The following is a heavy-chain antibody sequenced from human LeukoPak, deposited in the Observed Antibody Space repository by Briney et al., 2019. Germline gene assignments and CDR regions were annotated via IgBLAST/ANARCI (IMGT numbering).Heavy chain of an antibody. D-gene: IGHD3-16*02. V-gene: IGHV1-2*04. CDR2: INPNSGGT. CDR1: GYTFSSYY. Sequence: ASVKVSCKASGYTFSSYYMHWVRQAPGQGLEWMGWINPNSGGTNYAQKFQGWVTMTRDTSISTASMELSRLRSDDTAVYYCARDYNDYVWGSYRYPAGKNGFDYWGQGTLVTVSS. J-gene: IGHJ4*02. CDR3: ARDYNDYVWGSYRYPAGKNGFDY.